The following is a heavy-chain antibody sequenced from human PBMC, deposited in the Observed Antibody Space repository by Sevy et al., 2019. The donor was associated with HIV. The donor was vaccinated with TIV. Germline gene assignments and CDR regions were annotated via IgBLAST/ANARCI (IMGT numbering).Heavy chain of an antibody. CDR2: LSLGFVEI. D-gene: IGHD2-8*01. CDR3: AREGCTKPHDY. Sequence: GGSLRLSCAASGFTFSKYSMSWVRQPPGKGLEWVSTLSLGFVEINYADSVRGRFTISRDNSKSSMYLQMNNLRPEDTAVYYCAREGCTKPHDYWGQGTLVTVSS. J-gene: IGHJ4*02. CDR1: GFTFSKYS. V-gene: IGHV3-23*01.